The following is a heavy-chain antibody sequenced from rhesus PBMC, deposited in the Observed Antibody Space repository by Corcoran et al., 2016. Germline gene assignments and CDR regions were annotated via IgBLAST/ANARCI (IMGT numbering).Heavy chain of an antibody. Sequence: EVQLVESGGGLAKPGGSLRLSCAASGFTFSDYYMDWVRQAPGKGLEWVSRISNGGGSTWYAYSVKGRFTISRENAKNTLYLQMNSLRAEDTAVYYCARRGYSNYGNYFDYWGQGVLVTVSS. CDR3: ARRGYSNYGNYFDY. V-gene: IGHV3-178*01. CDR1: GFTFSDYY. CDR2: ISNGGGST. D-gene: IGHD4-23*01. J-gene: IGHJ4*01.